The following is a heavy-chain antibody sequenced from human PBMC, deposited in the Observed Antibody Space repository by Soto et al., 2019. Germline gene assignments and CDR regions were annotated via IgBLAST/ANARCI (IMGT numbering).Heavy chain of an antibody. D-gene: IGHD7-27*01. CDR2: MNPNSGDT. CDR1: EYTFTNYD. Sequence: QVQLVQSGAEVKKPGASVKVSCKASEYTFTNYDFTWVRQTTGQGLEWMGWMNPNSGDTGYAQKFQGRVTMTRNSSINTAYMELSSLTSEDTAGYYCARGPRNWGADYWGQGTLVTVSS. J-gene: IGHJ4*02. V-gene: IGHV1-8*02. CDR3: ARGPRNWGADY.